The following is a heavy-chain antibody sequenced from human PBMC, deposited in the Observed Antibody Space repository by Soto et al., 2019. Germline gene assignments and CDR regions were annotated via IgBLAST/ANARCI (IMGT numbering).Heavy chain of an antibody. CDR3: ARSNYDFWSGGSLDI. D-gene: IGHD3-3*01. CDR1: GFSFSSYL. V-gene: IGHV3-7*03. J-gene: IGHJ3*02. CDR2: IKQDGSQK. Sequence: PGGALRLSCAASGFSFSSYLMNWVRQDPGKGLEWVANIKQDGSQKYCVDSVKGRCTISRDNAKNSLYLQMNSLRAEDTAIYYCARSNYDFWSGGSLDIWGQGTMVTVSS.